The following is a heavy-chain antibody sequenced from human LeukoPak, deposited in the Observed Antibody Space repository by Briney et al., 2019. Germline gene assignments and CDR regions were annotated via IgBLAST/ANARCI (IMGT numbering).Heavy chain of an antibody. Sequence: GGPLRLSCAASGFAFSSFDMSWVRQAPGRGLEGVSAISGSGGSTYYADSVKGRFTISRDNSRNTLYPQMNSLRAEDTALYYCAKTGYSSGWYRIWDYWGQGTLVTVSS. CDR3: AKTGYSSGWYRIWDY. CDR2: ISGSGGST. CDR1: GFAFSSFD. D-gene: IGHD6-19*01. V-gene: IGHV3-23*01. J-gene: IGHJ4*02.